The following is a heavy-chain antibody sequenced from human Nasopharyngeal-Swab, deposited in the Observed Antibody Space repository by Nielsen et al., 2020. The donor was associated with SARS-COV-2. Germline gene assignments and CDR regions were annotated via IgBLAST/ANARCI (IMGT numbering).Heavy chain of an antibody. CDR2: IYYSGST. J-gene: IGHJ5*02. CDR3: ARSKAAHNWFDP. V-gene: IGHV4-59*01. CDR1: GGSISSYY. D-gene: IGHD6-6*01. Sequence: SETLSLTCTVSGGSISSYYWSWIRQPPGKGLEWIGYIYYSGSTNYNPSLKSRVTISVDTSKNQFSLKLISVTAADTAVYYCARSKAAHNWFDPWGQGTLVTVSS.